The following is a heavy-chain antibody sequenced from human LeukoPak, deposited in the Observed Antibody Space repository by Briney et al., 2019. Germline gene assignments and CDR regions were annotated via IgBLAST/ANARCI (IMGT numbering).Heavy chain of an antibody. Sequence: GGSLRLSCAASGFTFSSYSMSWVRQAPGKGLEWVSAIRGSGVTTYYADSVKGRFTISRDNSRTTLYLLMNSLRAEDTAVYYCAKDAAANVDYPYYLDYWGQGALVTVSS. V-gene: IGHV3-23*01. CDR1: GFTFSSYS. D-gene: IGHD4-11*01. CDR3: AKDAAANVDYPYYLDY. CDR2: IRGSGVTT. J-gene: IGHJ4*02.